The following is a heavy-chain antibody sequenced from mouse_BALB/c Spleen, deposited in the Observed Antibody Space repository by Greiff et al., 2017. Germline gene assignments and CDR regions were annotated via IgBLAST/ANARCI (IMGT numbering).Heavy chain of an antibody. CDR3: ARERGLLPYAMDY. J-gene: IGHJ4*01. CDR2: IYPGNVNT. CDR1: GYTFTSYY. Sequence: QVQLQQSGPELVKPGASVRISCKASGYTFTSYYIHWVKQRPGQGLEWIGWIYPGNVNTKYNEKFKGKATLTADKSSSTAYMQLSSLTSEDSAVYFCARERGLLPYAMDYWGQGTSVTVSS. D-gene: IGHD2-13*01. V-gene: IGHV1S56*01.